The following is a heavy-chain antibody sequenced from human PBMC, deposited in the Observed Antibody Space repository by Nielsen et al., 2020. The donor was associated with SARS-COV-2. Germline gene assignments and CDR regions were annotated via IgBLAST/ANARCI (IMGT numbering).Heavy chain of an antibody. J-gene: IGHJ4*02. CDR1: GGTFGRDA. Sequence: SVKVSCKASGGTFGRDAFSWVRQAPGHGLEWVGGVIIVFDTANYAQKFQDRATITADESTNTVYMELSSLRSEDTAVYYCARHDYGGNSPIDSWGQGTLLTVSS. V-gene: IGHV1-69*13. D-gene: IGHD4-23*01. CDR2: VIIVFDTA. CDR3: ARHDYGGNSPIDS.